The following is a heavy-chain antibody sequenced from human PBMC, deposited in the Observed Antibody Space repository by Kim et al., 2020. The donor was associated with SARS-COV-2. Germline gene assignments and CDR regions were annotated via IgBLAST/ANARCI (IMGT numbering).Heavy chain of an antibody. CDR2: VYYSGST. V-gene: IGHV4-59*01. CDR3: ARGGDRSGYYPGYYGMDV. D-gene: IGHD3-22*01. J-gene: IGHJ6*02. Sequence: SETLSLTCAVSGGSINSYYWNWIRQPPGKGLEWIGNVYYSGSTNYNPSLESRITISVDPSKTHFSLNLTSVTAADTAVYYCARGGDRSGYYPGYYGMDVWGQGTTVTVSS. CDR1: GGSINSYY.